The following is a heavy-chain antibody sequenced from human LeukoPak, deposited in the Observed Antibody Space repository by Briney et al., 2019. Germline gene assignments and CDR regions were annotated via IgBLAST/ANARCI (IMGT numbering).Heavy chain of an antibody. Sequence: PGGSLRLSCAASGFTFSSYAMNWVRQAPMKGLEWVSGICGSGRDTYYADSVKGRFTISRDNSKNTLYLQMNSLRADDTAVYYCATNYYDSIGYFPDFDYWGQGAQVSVSS. CDR3: ATNYYDSIGYFPDFDY. D-gene: IGHD3-22*01. CDR1: GFTFSSYA. V-gene: IGHV3-23*01. J-gene: IGHJ4*02. CDR2: ICGSGRDT.